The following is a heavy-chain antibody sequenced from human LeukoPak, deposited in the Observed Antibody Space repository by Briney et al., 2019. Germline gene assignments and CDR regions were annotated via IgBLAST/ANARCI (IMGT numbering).Heavy chain of an antibody. J-gene: IGHJ5*02. CDR1: GGSISSSSYY. CDR3: ARETTPGAFDP. V-gene: IGHV4-39*02. CDR2: IYYSGST. Sequence: PSETLSLTCTVSGGSISSSSYYWGWIRQPPGKGLEWIGSIYYSGSTYSNPSLKSRVTISVDTSKNQFSLKLSSVTAADTAVYYCARETTPGAFDPWGQGTLVTVSS. D-gene: IGHD1-14*01.